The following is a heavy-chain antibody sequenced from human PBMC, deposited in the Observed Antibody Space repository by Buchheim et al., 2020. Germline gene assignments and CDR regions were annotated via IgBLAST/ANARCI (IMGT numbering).Heavy chain of an antibody. CDR2: IKEDGSEK. V-gene: IGHV3-7*03. CDR3: VRDFYGVFDY. CDR1: GFTFSSFW. D-gene: IGHD4-17*01. J-gene: IGHJ4*02. Sequence: EVQVVVSGGNLVQPGGSLRLSCAASGFTFSSFWMDWVRQAPGKGLEWVANIKEDGSEKYYVDSVKGRFTISRDNAKNSLSLQMNSLRAEDTATYYCVRDFYGVFDYWGQGTL.